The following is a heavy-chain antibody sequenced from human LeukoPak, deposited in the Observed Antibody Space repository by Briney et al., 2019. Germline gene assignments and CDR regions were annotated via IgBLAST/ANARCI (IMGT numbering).Heavy chain of an antibody. CDR2: INPNSGGT. CDR1: GYTFTGYY. V-gene: IGHV1-2*02. D-gene: IGHD4-17*01. Sequence: ASVKVSCKASGYTFTGYYMHWVRQAPGQGLEWMGWINPNSGGTNYAQKFQGRVTMTRDTSISTAYMELSRLRSDDTAVYYCASRSSTVTMFPFHYWGQGTLVTVSS. J-gene: IGHJ4*02. CDR3: ASRSSTVTMFPFHY.